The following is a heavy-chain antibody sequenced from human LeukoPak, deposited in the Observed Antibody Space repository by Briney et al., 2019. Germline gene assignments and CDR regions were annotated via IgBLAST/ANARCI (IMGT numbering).Heavy chain of an antibody. J-gene: IGHJ3*02. CDR2: FDVEDGEI. CDR3: ATNRQIMILGVVIMPAFDI. Sequence: ALVKVSCKVSGYTLTQLSVHWVRQAPGKGLEWMGGFDVEDGEIIYAQKFQGRVTMSEDTSTDTAYMELSSLRSEDTAVYYCATNRQIMILGVVIMPAFDIWGQGTMVTVSS. CDR1: GYTLTQLS. D-gene: IGHD3-3*01. V-gene: IGHV1-24*01.